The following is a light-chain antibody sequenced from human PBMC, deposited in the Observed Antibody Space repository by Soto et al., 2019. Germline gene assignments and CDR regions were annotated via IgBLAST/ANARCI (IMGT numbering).Light chain of an antibody. Sequence: EIVLTQSPATLSLSPGERATLSCRASQSVSSYLAWYQQKPGQAPRLLIYDASNRATGIPARFSGSGSGTDFTLTIISLEPEDFAVYYCQQRRNWTPATFGQGTKLEIK. V-gene: IGKV3-11*01. J-gene: IGKJ2*01. CDR3: QQRRNWTPAT. CDR2: DAS. CDR1: QSVSSY.